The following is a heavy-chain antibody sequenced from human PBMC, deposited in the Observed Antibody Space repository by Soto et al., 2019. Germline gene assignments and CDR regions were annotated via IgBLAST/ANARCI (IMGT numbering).Heavy chain of an antibody. CDR2: INPNSGGT. J-gene: IGHJ6*02. CDR1: GYTFTGYY. CDR3: ARGIQLYPSPSHLYYYYGMDV. D-gene: IGHD5-18*01. V-gene: IGHV1-2*04. Sequence: ASVKVSCKASGYTFTGYYMHWVRQAPGQGLEWMGWINPNSGGTNYAQKFQGWVTMTRDTSISTAYMELSRLRSDDTAVYYCARGIQLYPSPSHLYYYYGMDVWGQGTTVTAP.